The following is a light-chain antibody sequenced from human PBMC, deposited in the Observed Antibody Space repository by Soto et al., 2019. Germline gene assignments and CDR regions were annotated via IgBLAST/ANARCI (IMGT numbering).Light chain of an antibody. CDR1: SSDVGKYDY. CDR3: ISYAGSNNYV. Sequence: QSALTQPPSASGSPGQSVTISCTGTSSDVGKYDYVSWFQHHPGKAPKLIIYEVSKRPSGVPDRFSGSKSGSTASLTVSGLQTEDEADYYCISYAGSNNYVFGSGTKVNVL. CDR2: EVS. J-gene: IGLJ1*01. V-gene: IGLV2-8*01.